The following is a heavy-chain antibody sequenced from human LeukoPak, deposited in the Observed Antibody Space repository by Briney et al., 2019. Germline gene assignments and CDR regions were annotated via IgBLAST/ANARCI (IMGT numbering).Heavy chain of an antibody. CDR3: ARGRSITLLRGVAMSDGFDI. CDR2: IDTSASYI. D-gene: IGHD3-10*01. J-gene: IGHJ3*02. CDR1: GFTFSSYS. Sequence: GGSLRLSCAASGFTFSSYSMNWVRQAPGKELEWVSFIDTSASYIYYGDSLKDRFILPIDNAKNSLYLQMNGLRAEDTAVYYCARGRSITLLRGVAMSDGFDIWGQGAMVTVSS. V-gene: IGHV3-21*01.